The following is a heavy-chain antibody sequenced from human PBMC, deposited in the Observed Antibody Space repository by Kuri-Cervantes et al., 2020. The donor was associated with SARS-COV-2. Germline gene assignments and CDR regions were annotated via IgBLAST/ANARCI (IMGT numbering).Heavy chain of an antibody. CDR2: LKSRGDGGAG. D-gene: IGHD6-13*01. CDR1: GISFNNAW. V-gene: IGHV3-15*01. J-gene: IGHJ4*02. CDR3: TTDRGIASRPLFDY. Sequence: GESLKISCAASGISFNNAWMGWVRQTPGKGLEWVGRLKSRGDGGAGDYAEPVKGRFVISRDDATSTMYLQVNSLIIEDTGIYYCTTDRGIASRPLFDYWGQGTLVTVSS.